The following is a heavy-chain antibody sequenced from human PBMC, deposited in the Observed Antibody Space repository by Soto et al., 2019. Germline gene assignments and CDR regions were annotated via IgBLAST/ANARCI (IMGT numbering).Heavy chain of an antibody. D-gene: IGHD2-8*02. V-gene: IGHV4-31*03. J-gene: IGHJ4*02. CDR3: ARDADSLVLEGFDY. Sequence: SETLSLTCSVSGGSISSGGYYWGWIRQHPGKGLEWIGYIYYSGSTDYNPSLKSRITISIDTSKNQFSLKLSSVTAADTAVYYCARDADSLVLEGFDYWGQGTLVTVSS. CDR2: IYYSGST. CDR1: GGSISSGGYY.